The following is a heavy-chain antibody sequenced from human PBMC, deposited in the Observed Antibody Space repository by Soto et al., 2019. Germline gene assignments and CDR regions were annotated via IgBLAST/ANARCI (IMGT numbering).Heavy chain of an antibody. CDR3: ARGAYYGSGSLSTRTYYYYGMDV. CDR1: GGSFSGYY. CDR2: INHSGST. V-gene: IGHV4-34*01. J-gene: IGHJ6*02. D-gene: IGHD3-10*01. Sequence: KPSETLSLTCAVYGGSFSGYYWSWIRQPPGKGLEWIGEINHSGSTNYNPSLKSRVTISVDTSKNQFSLKLSSVTAADTAVYYGARGAYYGSGSLSTRTYYYYGMDVWGQGTTVTVSS.